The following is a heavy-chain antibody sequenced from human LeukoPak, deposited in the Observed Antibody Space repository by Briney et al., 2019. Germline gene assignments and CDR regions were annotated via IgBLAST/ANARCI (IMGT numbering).Heavy chain of an antibody. D-gene: IGHD1-26*01. CDR3: AKDVGKWESLHFFDY. J-gene: IGHJ4*02. CDR2: ISGSGAST. V-gene: IGHV3-23*01. Sequence: GGSLRLSCLTSGFTLSTNAMSWVRQAPGKGLEWISGISGSGASTYYADSAKGRFTISRDDSRNTLYLQMNSLRGDDTAVYYCAKDVGKWESLHFFDYWGQGTLVTVSS. CDR1: GFTLSTNA.